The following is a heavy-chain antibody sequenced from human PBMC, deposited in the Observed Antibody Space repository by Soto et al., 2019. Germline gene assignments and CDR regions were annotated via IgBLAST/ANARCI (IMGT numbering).Heavy chain of an antibody. D-gene: IGHD3-3*01. CDR3: ARGTGGPYYDFWSGYLNHYMDV. CDR2: ISSSSSYI. V-gene: IGHV3-21*01. CDR1: GFTFSSYS. J-gene: IGHJ6*03. Sequence: PGGSLRLSCAASGFTFSSYSMNWVRQAPGKGLEWVSSISSSSSYIYYADSVKGRFTISRDNAKNSLYLQMNSLRAEDTAVYYCARGTGGPYYDFWSGYLNHYMDVWGKGTTVTVSS.